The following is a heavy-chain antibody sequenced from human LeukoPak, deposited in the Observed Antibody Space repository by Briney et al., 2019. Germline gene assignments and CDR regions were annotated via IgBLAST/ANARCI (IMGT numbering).Heavy chain of an antibody. CDR3: VRSSAAAKYYFDY. J-gene: IGHJ4*02. CDR1: GFIFSRHT. CDR2: ISYDGSNE. Sequence: AGGSLRLSCAASGFIFSRHTMHSVPQAPGKEPQWGALISYDGSNEYFADSVKGRFTVSRDNSRNTLSLQVNSLRLEDTAVYYCVRSSAAAKYYFDYWGQGTLVTVSS. D-gene: IGHD6-13*01. V-gene: IGHV3-30-3*01.